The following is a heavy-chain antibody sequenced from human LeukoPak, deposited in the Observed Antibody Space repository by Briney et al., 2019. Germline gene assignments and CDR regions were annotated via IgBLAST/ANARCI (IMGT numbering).Heavy chain of an antibody. CDR3: ASIATFTPSGY. Sequence: GGSLRLSCAASGFGFSTYWMSWVRQAPGKGLVWVSRINIDGLTTSYADSVKGRFTISRDNAKNTLYLQMNSLRAEDSAVYYCASIATFTPSGYWGQGTLVTVSS. CDR1: GFGFSTYW. J-gene: IGHJ4*02. V-gene: IGHV3-74*01. D-gene: IGHD2-21*01. CDR2: INIDGLTT.